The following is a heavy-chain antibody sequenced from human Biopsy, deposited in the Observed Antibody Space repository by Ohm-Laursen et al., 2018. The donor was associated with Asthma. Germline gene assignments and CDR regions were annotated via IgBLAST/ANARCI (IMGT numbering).Heavy chain of an antibody. CDR2: ISVYNGNT. V-gene: IGHV1-18*01. D-gene: IGHD3-10*01. CDR1: GYTFNSAG. Sequence: ASVKVSCKTSGYTFNSAGITWVRQAPGQGLEWMGWISVYNGNTKVAQKLQDRVTMITDTSTNTAYMELRSLRSDDTAVYFCARAVDYSHYYGIDVWGQGTTVTVS. CDR3: ARAVDYSHYYGIDV. J-gene: IGHJ6*02.